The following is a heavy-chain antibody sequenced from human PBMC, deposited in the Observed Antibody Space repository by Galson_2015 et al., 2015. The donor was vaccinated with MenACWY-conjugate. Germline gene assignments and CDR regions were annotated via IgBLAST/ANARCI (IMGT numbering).Heavy chain of an antibody. V-gene: IGHV4-39*01. CDR1: GDSVTTTNLY. J-gene: IGHJ4*02. D-gene: IGHD3-16*01. CDR2: THHSGST. CDR3: ARRRTPLLIPFDY. Sequence: ETLSLTCSVSGDSVTTTNLYWGWIRQPPGKGLEWIGTTHHSGSTYHNPSFNSRVTFSVDTSKNQFSLNLRSVTVADTAVYYFARRRTPLLIPFDYWGQGILVTVSS.